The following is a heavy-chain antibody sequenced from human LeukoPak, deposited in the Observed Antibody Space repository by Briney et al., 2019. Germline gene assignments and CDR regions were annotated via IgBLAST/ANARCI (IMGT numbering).Heavy chain of an antibody. CDR2: ISGTGGST. CDR3: AKGLTWDSTSCSD. J-gene: IGHJ4*02. CDR1: GFTFSSYA. V-gene: IGHV3-23*01. Sequence: GGSLRLSSAASGFTFSSYAMSWVRQAPGKGLEWVSAISGTGGSTYYADSVKGRFTISRDNFKSTLYLQMNSLRAEDTAVYYCAKGLTWDSTSCSDWGQGTLVTVSS. D-gene: IGHD2-2*01.